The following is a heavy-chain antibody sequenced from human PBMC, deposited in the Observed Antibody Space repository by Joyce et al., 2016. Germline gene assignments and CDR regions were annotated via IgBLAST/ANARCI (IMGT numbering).Heavy chain of an antibody. CDR3: ARDRGIGVSVAGTPHYYYYYMDV. CDR1: GGSISSGPYY. Sequence: QVQLQESGPGLVKPSQTLSLTCTVSGGSISSGPYYWSWIRQPAGKGLEWVGHIYTSGSTNYNPSLKSRVTISRDTSKNQFSLKLSPVTAADTAVYYCARDRGIGVSVAGTPHYYYYYMDVWGKGTTVTVSS. D-gene: IGHD6-19*01. J-gene: IGHJ6*03. V-gene: IGHV4-61*02. CDR2: IYTSGST.